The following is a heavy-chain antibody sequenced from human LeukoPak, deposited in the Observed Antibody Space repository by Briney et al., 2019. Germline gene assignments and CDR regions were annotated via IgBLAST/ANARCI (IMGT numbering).Heavy chain of an antibody. J-gene: IGHJ5*02. D-gene: IGHD6-25*01. CDR3: ARDHAVAATLVDP. CDR2: VRGSGSDT. CDR1: GFTFSTYA. V-gene: IGHV3-23*01. Sequence: GGSLRLSCVVSGFTFSTYAMSWVRQAPGRGLEWVSAVRGSGSDTYYADSVKGRFTISRDDSKNTLYLQMNSLRAEDTAVYYCARDHAVAATLVDPWGQGTLVSVSS.